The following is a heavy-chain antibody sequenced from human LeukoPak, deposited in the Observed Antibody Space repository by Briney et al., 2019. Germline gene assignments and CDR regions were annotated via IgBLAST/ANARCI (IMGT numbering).Heavy chain of an antibody. CDR2: ISYDGSNK. V-gene: IGHV3-30*18. D-gene: IGHD4-17*01. CDR1: GFTFSSYG. J-gene: IGHJ4*02. CDR3: AKDHVPNDYGDYEGPYFDY. Sequence: GGSLRLSCAASGFTFSSYGMHWVRQAPGKGLEWVAVISYDGSNKYYADSVKGRFTISRDNSKNTLCLQMNSLRAEDTAVYYCAKDHVPNDYGDYEGPYFDYWGQGTLVTVSS.